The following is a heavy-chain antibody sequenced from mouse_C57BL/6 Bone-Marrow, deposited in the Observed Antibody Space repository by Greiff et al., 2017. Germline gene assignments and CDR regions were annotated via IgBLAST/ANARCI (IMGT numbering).Heavy chain of an antibody. CDR1: GYTFTSYW. CDR3: ARIYYDPPWFAY. J-gene: IGHJ3*01. CDR2: INPNSGST. V-gene: IGHV1-64*01. D-gene: IGHD2-4*01. Sequence: QVQLQQPGAELVQPGASVKLSCKASGYTFTSYWMHWVKQRPGQGLEWIGMINPNSGSTNYNETFKSKATLTVDKAYSTAYMQLSSLTYEDSAVYYCARIYYDPPWFAYWGPGTLVTVSA.